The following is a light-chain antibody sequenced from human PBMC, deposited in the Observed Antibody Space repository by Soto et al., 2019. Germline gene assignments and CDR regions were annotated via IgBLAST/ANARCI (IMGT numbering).Light chain of an antibody. Sequence: DIQLTQSPSFLSASVGDRVTITCRASQGIASYLAWYQQRPGKAPKVLIYAAPTLQSGVPSRFSGSGSGTEFTLTISSLQPVDFATYYCQQLNSYPLTFGGGTKVEI. J-gene: IGKJ4*01. V-gene: IGKV1-9*01. CDR3: QQLNSYPLT. CDR2: AAP. CDR1: QGIASY.